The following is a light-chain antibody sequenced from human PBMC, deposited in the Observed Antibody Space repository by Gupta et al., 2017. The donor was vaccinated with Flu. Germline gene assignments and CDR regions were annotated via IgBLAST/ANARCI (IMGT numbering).Light chain of an antibody. CDR3: HQYDTSPRS. V-gene: IGKV3-20*01. Sequence: DIVLTQSQGTLPVSPGQRATLFCRASQSVSSTYVAWYQQKPGRAPRLLIYGASSSATGIPDRFSGSGSGTDFTLTISRLEPEEFAVYYCHQYDTSPRSFGQGTKVEIK. CDR2: GAS. CDR1: QSVSSTY. J-gene: IGKJ1*01.